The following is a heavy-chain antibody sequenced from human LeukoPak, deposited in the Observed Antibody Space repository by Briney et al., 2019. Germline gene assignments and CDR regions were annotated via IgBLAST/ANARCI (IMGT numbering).Heavy chain of an antibody. CDR2: INHSGST. CDR3: ARSSNYESEDY. J-gene: IGHJ4*02. D-gene: IGHD4-4*01. V-gene: IGHV4-39*07. CDR1: GGSISSGGYY. Sequence: KTSETLSLTCTVSGGSISSGGYYWSWIRQPPGKGLEWIGEINHSGSTNYNPSLKSRVTISVDTSKNQFSLKLSSVTAADTAVYYCARSSNYESEDYWGQGTLVTVSS.